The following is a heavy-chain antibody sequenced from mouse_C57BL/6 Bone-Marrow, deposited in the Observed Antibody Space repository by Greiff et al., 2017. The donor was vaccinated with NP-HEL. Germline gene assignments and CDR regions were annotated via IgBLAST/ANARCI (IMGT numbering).Heavy chain of an antibody. Sequence: VQLQQSGAELVRPGTSVKMSCKASGYTFTNYWIGWVKQRPGQGLEWIGDIYPGGGYTNYNEKFKGKATLTADKSSSTAYMHLSSLTSEDSAIYFCLLSGSPYSSFDYWGQGTTLTVSS. D-gene: IGHD1-1*01. CDR3: LLSGSPYSSFDY. CDR2: IYPGGGYT. J-gene: IGHJ2*01. CDR1: GYTFTNYW. V-gene: IGHV1-63*01.